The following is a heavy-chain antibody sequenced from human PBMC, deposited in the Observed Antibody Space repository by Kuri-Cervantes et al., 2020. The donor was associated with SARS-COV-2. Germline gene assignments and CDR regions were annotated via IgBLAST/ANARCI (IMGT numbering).Heavy chain of an antibody. CDR3: ASLLSGGGAHLYYFYMDA. CDR1: GFTFSSYA. Sequence: GGSLRLSCAASGFTFSSYAMSWVRQAPGKGLEWVSAISGSGGSKYYADSVKGRFTISRDNSKNTLYLQMNSLRAEDTAVYYCASLLSGGGAHLYYFYMDAWGKGTSVTVSS. D-gene: IGHD3-16*01. CDR2: ISGSGGSK. J-gene: IGHJ6*03. V-gene: IGHV3-23*01.